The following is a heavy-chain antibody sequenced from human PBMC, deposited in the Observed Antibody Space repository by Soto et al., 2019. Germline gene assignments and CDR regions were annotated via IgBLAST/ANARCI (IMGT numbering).Heavy chain of an antibody. J-gene: IGHJ4*02. CDR3: ARDLSYYDFWSGYYSPEYYFDY. V-gene: IGHV3-33*01. CDR2: ICYDGSNK. Sequence: QVQLVESGGGVVQPGRSLRLSCAASGFTFSSYGMHWVRQAPGKGLEWVAVICYDGSNKYYADSVKGRFTISRDTSKNTLYLQMNSLRAEDTAVYYCARDLSYYDFWSGYYSPEYYFDYWGQGTLVTVSS. CDR1: GFTFSSYG. D-gene: IGHD3-3*01.